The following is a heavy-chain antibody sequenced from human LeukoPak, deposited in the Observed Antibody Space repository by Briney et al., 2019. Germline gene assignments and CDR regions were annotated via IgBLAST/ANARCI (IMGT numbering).Heavy chain of an antibody. J-gene: IGHJ4*02. CDR3: GREPSESFIDY. CDR2: ISPYNENT. Sequence: ASVKVSCKTSGYTFTNYGINWVRQAPGQGLEWMGWISPYNENTKYAQKFQGRGTMTTDTSTSTAYMELRSLRSDDTALYYCGREPSESFIDYWGQGTLVAVSS. D-gene: IGHD1-26*01. CDR1: GYTFTNYG. V-gene: IGHV1-18*01.